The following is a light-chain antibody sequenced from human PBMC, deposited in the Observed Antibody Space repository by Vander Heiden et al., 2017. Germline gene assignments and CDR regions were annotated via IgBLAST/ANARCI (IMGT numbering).Light chain of an antibody. Sequence: EIVLTQSPATLSLSPGERATLSCRASQSVSSYLAGDQQKPGQAPRLLIYEAANRATGIKDRFSGSGSGTDFTRTSSSIEPEDVEGYDGQQRSNVGHGTKVXIK. V-gene: IGKV3-11*01. CDR2: EAA. CDR3: QQRSN. CDR1: QSVSSY. J-gene: IGKJ3*01.